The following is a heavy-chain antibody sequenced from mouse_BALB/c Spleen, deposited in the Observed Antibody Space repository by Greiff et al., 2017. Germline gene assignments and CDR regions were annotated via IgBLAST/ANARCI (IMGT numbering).Heavy chain of an antibody. Sequence: VQLQQSGPSLVKPSQTLSLTCSVTGDSITSGYWNWIRKFPGNKLEYMGYISYSGSTYYNPSLKSRISITRDTSKNQYYLQLNSVTTEDTATYYCARYGTLLGYFDYWGQGTTLTGSS. V-gene: IGHV3-8*02. CDR2: ISYSGST. CDR3: ARYGTLLGYFDY. D-gene: IGHD2-1*01. J-gene: IGHJ2*01. CDR1: GDSITSGY.